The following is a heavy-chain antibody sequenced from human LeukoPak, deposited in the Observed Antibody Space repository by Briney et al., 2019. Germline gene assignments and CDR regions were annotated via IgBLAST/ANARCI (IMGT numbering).Heavy chain of an antibody. CDR1: GGTFSSYT. V-gene: IGHV1-69*04. D-gene: IGHD4-17*01. CDR2: IIPILGIA. Sequence: SVKVSCKASGGTFSSYTISWVRQAPGQGLEWMGRIIPILGIANYAQKFQGRVTITANKSTSTAFMELSSLGSEDTAVYYCARDIAYGYNWFDPWGQGTLVTVSS. CDR3: ARDIAYGYNWFDP. J-gene: IGHJ5*02.